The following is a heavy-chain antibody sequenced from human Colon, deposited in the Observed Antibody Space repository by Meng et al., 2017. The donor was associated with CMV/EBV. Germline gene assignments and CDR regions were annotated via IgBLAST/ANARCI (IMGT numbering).Heavy chain of an antibody. CDR2: IGTTGDT. V-gene: IGHV3-13*01. CDR1: EFSFSSFQ. Sequence: GGSLRLSCAASEFSFSSFQMNWVRQATGKGLEWVSGIGTTGDTYYAGSVKGRFTISGENAKNTLYLQMNSLTAGDTAVYYCARGWSHIGGWFDAWGQGTLVTVSS. CDR3: ARGWSHIGGWFDA. D-gene: IGHD1-26*01. J-gene: IGHJ5*02.